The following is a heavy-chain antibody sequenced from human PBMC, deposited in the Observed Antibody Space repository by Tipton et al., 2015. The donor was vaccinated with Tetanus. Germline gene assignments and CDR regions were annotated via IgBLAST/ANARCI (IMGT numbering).Heavy chain of an antibody. CDR3: VRDAPNWGKYDY. D-gene: IGHD7-27*01. J-gene: IGHJ4*02. CDR2: ISGGGDT. CDR1: GFTVSNNY. Sequence: SLRLSCAASGFTVSNNYMNWVRQAPGKGLEWVSAISGGGDTSYADSVKGRFIISTDNFKNTLYLQMDSLRAEDTAVYYCVRDAPNWGKYDYWGQGALVTVSS. V-gene: IGHV3-66*01.